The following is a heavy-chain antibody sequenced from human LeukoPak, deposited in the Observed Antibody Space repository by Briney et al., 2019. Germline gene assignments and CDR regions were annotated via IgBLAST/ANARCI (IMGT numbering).Heavy chain of an antibody. CDR1: GYTFTGYY. D-gene: IGHD4-17*01. J-gene: IGHJ4*02. CDR2: INPNSGGT. V-gene: IGHV1-2*02. CDR3: ARFDYGDYEAEPIDY. Sequence: GASVKVSCKASGYTFTGYYMHWVRQAPGQGLEWMGWINPNSGGTNYAQKFQGRVTMTRDTSISTAYMELSRLRSDDTAVYYCARFDYGDYEAEPIDYWGQRTLVTVSS.